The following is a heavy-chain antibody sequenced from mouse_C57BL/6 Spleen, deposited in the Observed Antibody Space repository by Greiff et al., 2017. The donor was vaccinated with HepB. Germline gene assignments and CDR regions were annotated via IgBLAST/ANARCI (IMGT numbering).Heavy chain of an antibody. D-gene: IGHD3-2*02. CDR1: GYAFSSSW. J-gene: IGHJ4*01. CDR2: IYPGDGDT. CDR3: ARRTAQATEGSRAMDY. V-gene: IGHV1-82*01. Sequence: VQLQQSGPELVKPGASVKISCKASGYAFSSSWMNWVKQRPGKGLEWIGRIYPGDGDTNYNGKFKGKATLTADKSSSTAYMQISSLTSEDSAVYCCARRTAQATEGSRAMDYWGQGTSVTVSS.